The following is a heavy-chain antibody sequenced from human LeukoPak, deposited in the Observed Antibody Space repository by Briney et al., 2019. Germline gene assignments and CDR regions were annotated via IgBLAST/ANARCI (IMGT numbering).Heavy chain of an antibody. CDR1: GYSISSGYY. Sequence: PSETLSLTCTVSGYSISSGYYWGWIRQPPGKGLEWIGYTFHSGSTNYNPSLKSRVTISADTSKNQFSLKLSSVTAADTAVYYCAREIPHSSGSNWLDPWGQGTLVTVSS. J-gene: IGHJ5*02. D-gene: IGHD6-19*01. CDR2: TFHSGST. V-gene: IGHV4-38-2*02. CDR3: AREIPHSSGSNWLDP.